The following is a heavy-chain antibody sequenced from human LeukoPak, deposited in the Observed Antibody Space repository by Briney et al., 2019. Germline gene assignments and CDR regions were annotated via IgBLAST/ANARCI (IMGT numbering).Heavy chain of an antibody. CDR2: ISAYNGNT. J-gene: IGHJ5*02. D-gene: IGHD3-10*01. V-gene: IGHV1-18*04. CDR3: ARDRPLATMVRGVISNWFDP. CDR1: GYTFTGYY. Sequence: ASVKVSCKASGYTFTGYYMHWVRQAPGQGLEWMGWISAYNGNTNYAQKLQGRVTMTTDTSTSTAYMELRSLRSDDTAVYYCARDRPLATMVRGVISNWFDPWGQGTLVTVSS.